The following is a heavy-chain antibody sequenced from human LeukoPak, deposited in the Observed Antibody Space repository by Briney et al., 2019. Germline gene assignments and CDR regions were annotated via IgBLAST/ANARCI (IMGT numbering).Heavy chain of an antibody. D-gene: IGHD6-13*01. J-gene: IGHJ4*02. CDR3: ARGMGSSWYYFDY. CDR1: GFTVSSHY. CDR2: IYGGGTT. Sequence: GGSLRLSCAASGFTVSSHYMSWVRQAPGKGLEWVSLIYGGGTTYYADSVKGRFTISRDNSKNTLYLQMNSLRAEDTAVYHCARGMGSSWYYFDYWGQGTLVTVSS. V-gene: IGHV3-53*01.